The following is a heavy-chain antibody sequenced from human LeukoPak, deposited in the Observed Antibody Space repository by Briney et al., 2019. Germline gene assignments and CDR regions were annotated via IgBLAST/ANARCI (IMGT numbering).Heavy chain of an antibody. CDR2: IHNSGST. Sequence: SETLSLTCTVSGGSISGYYWSWFRQPPGKGLEWFGWIHNSGSTENNPSLKSRVTMSVDTSKNQISLRLYSVTAADTAVYYCVREGYDSSGYYLDSWGQGTLITVSS. CDR3: VREGYDSSGYYLDS. V-gene: IGHV4-59*01. J-gene: IGHJ4*02. CDR1: GGSISGYY. D-gene: IGHD3-22*01.